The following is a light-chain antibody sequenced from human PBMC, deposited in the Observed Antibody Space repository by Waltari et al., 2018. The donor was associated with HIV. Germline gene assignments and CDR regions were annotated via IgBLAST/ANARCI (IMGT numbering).Light chain of an antibody. Sequence: DIVMTQFPDSPAASLGEVATINYNSSPSVLNSSSNKNSLVWYQQKSGQPPKLLIYWASTRESGVPERFSGSGSGTDFTLTISSLQAADVAVYYCQQHYTSPYTFGQGTKLEIK. CDR3: QQHYTSPYT. V-gene: IGKV4-1*01. CDR2: WAS. J-gene: IGKJ2*01. CDR1: PSVLNSSSNKNS.